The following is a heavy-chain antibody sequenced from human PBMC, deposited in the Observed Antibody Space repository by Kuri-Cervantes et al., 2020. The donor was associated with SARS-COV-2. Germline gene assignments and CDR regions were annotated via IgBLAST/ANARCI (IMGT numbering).Heavy chain of an antibody. V-gene: IGHV3-74*01. CDR3: AREGYTETLRFLRGDGMDV. CDR1: GFTFSGHW. CDR2: INPDGSYT. J-gene: IGHJ6*02. D-gene: IGHD3-3*01. Sequence: GESLKISCAASGFTFSGHWIHWVRQAPGKGLVWVSRINPDGSYTNNADSVKGRFTLSRDNAKNMLFLQMNSLRAEDTAVYYCAREGYTETLRFLRGDGMDVWGQGTTVTVSS.